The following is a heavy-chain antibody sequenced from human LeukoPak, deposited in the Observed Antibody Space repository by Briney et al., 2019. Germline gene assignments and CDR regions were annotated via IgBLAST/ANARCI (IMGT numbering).Heavy chain of an antibody. V-gene: IGHV1-2*02. CDR2: INPNSGGT. CDR3: ARSFDFWSVFDY. J-gene: IGHJ4*02. D-gene: IGHD3-3*01. Sequence: ASVKVSCKASRYTFTGYYMHWVRQAPGQGLEWMGWINPNSGGTNYAQKFQGRVAMTRDTSISTAYMELSRLRSDDTAVYYCARSFDFWSVFDYWGQGTLVTVSS. CDR1: RYTFTGYY.